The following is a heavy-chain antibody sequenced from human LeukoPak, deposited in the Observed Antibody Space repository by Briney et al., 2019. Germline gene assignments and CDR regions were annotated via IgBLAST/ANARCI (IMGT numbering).Heavy chain of an antibody. J-gene: IGHJ4*02. D-gene: IGHD4-17*01. V-gene: IGHV3-43*02. CDR1: GITFDDYA. CDR3: AKDKFYASPSGDYVFDY. Sequence: PGGSLRLSCAASGITFDDYAMHWVRQAPGKGLEWVSLISGDGGSTYYADSVKGRFTISRDNSKNSLYLQMNSLRSEDAALYYCAKDKFYASPSGDYVFDYWGQGTLVTVSS. CDR2: ISGDGGST.